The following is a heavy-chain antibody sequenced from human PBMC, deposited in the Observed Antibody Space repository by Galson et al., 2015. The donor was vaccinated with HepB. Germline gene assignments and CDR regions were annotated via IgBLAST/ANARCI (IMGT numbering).Heavy chain of an antibody. CDR1: GFTFSSYG. D-gene: IGHD2-2*01. CDR2: IRYDGSNK. Sequence: SLRLSCAASGFTFSSYGMHWVRQAPGKGLEWVAFIRYDGSNKYYADSVKGRFTISRDNSKNTLYLQMNSLRAEDTAVYYCAKGRDIVVVPAAISGPVDYWGQGTLVTVSS. CDR3: AKGRDIVVVPAAISGPVDY. J-gene: IGHJ4*02. V-gene: IGHV3-30*02.